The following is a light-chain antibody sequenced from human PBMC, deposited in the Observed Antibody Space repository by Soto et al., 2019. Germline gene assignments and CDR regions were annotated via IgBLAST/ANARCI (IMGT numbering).Light chain of an antibody. Sequence: DIKMTQSPSTLSETVGDRVTITCRASQSISSWLAWYQQKPGKAPKLLIYDASSLESGVPSRFSGSGSGTEFTLTISSLQPDDFATYYCQQYNSYWTFGQGTKVDIK. CDR3: QQYNSYWT. CDR1: QSISSW. CDR2: DAS. V-gene: IGKV1-5*01. J-gene: IGKJ1*01.